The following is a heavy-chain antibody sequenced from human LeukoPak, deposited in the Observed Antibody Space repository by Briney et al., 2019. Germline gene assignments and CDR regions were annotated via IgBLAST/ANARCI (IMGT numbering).Heavy chain of an antibody. J-gene: IGHJ4*02. CDR1: GGSFSGYY. Sequence: PSETLSLTCAVYGGSFSGYYWSWIRQPPGKGLEWIGEINHSGSTNYNPSLKSRVTISVDTSKNQFSLKLSSVTAADTAVYYCESRDYDFWSGYYRGFDYWGQGTLVTVSS. CDR3: ESRDYDFWSGYYRGFDY. CDR2: INHSGST. D-gene: IGHD3-3*01. V-gene: IGHV4-34*01.